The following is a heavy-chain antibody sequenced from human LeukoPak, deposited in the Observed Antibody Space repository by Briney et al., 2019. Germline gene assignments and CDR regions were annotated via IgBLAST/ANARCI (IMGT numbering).Heavy chain of an antibody. V-gene: IGHV3-7*01. Sequence: GRSLRLSCAASGFTFSSYAMHWVRQAPGKGLEWVAHIKNDGSEKNYVDAVRGRFTLFRDDAKNSVYLQMNSLRVEDTAVYYCAGDSGSGGTWGQGTPVTVSS. D-gene: IGHD6-19*01. CDR1: GFTFSSYA. J-gene: IGHJ4*02. CDR3: AGDSGSGGT. CDR2: IKNDGSEK.